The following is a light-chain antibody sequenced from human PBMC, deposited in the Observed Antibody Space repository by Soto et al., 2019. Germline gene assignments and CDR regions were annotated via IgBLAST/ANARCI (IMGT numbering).Light chain of an antibody. CDR2: DAS. J-gene: IGKJ1*01. CDR1: QSISSW. Sequence: DIRMTQSPSTLSASVGDRVTITCRASQSISSWLAWYQQKPGKAPKFLIYDASSLESGVPSRFSGSGSGTEFTLTISSLQPDDIATYYCQQYNSYPTFGQGTKVDIK. CDR3: QQYNSYPT. V-gene: IGKV1-5*01.